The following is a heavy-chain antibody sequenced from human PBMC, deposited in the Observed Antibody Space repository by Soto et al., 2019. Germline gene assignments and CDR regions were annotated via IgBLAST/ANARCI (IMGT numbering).Heavy chain of an antibody. D-gene: IGHD6-13*01. Sequence: GSGPTLVNPTQTLTLTCTFSGFSLSTSGVGVGWIRQPPGKALEWLALIYWNDDKRYSPSLKSRLTITKDTSKDQVVLTMTNMDPVDTATYYCAQNNEASSWYFESGWFDPWGQGTLVTVSS. CDR1: GFSLSTSGVG. CDR3: AQNNEASSWYFESGWFDP. V-gene: IGHV2-5*01. CDR2: IYWNDDK. J-gene: IGHJ5*02.